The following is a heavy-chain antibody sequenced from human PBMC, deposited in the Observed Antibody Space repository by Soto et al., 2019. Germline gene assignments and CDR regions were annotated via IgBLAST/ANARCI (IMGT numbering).Heavy chain of an antibody. CDR2: ISYSGST. CDR1: AGSISGSNYY. V-gene: IGHV4-39*07. CDR3: ARDQDISRAFDI. Sequence: PSETLSLTCPVSAGSISGSNYYWTWIPQPPGKGLEWIGSISYSGSTSYNPSLNSRGTISGDKPKNQLSLKLSSVTAADTAVYYCARDQDISRAFDIWGQGTMGTV. J-gene: IGHJ3*02. D-gene: IGHD2-15*01.